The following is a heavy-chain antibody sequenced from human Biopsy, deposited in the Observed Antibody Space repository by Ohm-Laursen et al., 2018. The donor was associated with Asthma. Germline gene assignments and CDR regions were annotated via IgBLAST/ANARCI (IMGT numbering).Heavy chain of an antibody. D-gene: IGHD3-22*01. J-gene: IGHJ4*02. CDR2: IYSGGTS. CDR3: ARGDSSNWSHYYFDY. Sequence: GSLRLSCAASGFAVSRDYMFWVRQAPGKGLEWVSVIYSGGTSHTADSVRGRLTISRDYSKNTLYLQMHSLRAEGTAVYYCARGDSSNWSHYYFDYWGQGTLVTVSS. V-gene: IGHV3-53*01. CDR1: GFAVSRDY.